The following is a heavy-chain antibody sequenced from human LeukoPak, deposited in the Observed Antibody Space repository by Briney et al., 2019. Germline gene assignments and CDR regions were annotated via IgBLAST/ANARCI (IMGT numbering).Heavy chain of an antibody. V-gene: IGHV4-4*02. Sequence: IPSGTLSLTCAVSGGSISSSNWWSWVRQPPGKGLEWIGEIYHSGSTKYDPSLKSRVTISVQKSKNQFSLKLTSVTAADTAVYYCARAGASYCSSTSCSRRPGDFDYWGQGNLVTVSS. CDR1: GGSISSSNW. J-gene: IGHJ4*02. CDR2: IYHSGST. CDR3: ARAGASYCSSTSCSRRPGDFDY. D-gene: IGHD2-2*01.